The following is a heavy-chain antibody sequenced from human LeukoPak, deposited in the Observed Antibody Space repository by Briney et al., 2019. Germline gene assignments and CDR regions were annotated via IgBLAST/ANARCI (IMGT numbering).Heavy chain of an antibody. CDR2: ISGSGGST. V-gene: IGHV3-23*01. CDR3: AKQPGYSYGVYYFDY. J-gene: IGHJ4*02. CDR1: GFTFSSYA. D-gene: IGHD5-18*01. Sequence: GGSLRLSCAASGFTFSSYAMSWVGQAPGKGLEWVSAISGSGGSTYYADSVKGRFTISRDNSKNTLYLQMNSLRAEDTAVYYCAKQPGYSYGVYYFDYWGQGTLVTVSS.